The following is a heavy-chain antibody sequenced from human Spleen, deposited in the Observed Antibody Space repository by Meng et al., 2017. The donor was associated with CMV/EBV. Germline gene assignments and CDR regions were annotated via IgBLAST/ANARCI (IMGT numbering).Heavy chain of an antibody. CDR2: IYYSGST. D-gene: IGHD6-13*01. J-gene: IGHJ6*02. CDR3: ARVYSSSYRRGYYYYGMDV. V-gene: IGHV4-39*07. CDR1: GGSISSSSYY. Sequence: SETLSLTCTVSGGSISSSSYYWGWIRQPPGKGLEWIGSIYYSGSTYYNPSLKSRVTISVDTSKNQFSLKLSSVTAADTAVYYCARVYSSSYRRGYYYYGMDVWGQGTTVPSP.